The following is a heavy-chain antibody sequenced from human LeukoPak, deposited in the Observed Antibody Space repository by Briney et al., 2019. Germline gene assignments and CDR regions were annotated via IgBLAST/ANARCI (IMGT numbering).Heavy chain of an antibody. CDR1: GFTFSSYS. CDR2: ISSSSSYI. J-gene: IGHJ4*02. Sequence: TGGSLRLSXAASGFTFSSYSMNWVCQAPGKGLEWVSSISSSSSYIYYADSVKGRFTISRDNAKNSLYLQMNSLRAEDTAVYYCATDYRKIAARREFDYWGQGTLVTVSS. D-gene: IGHD6-6*01. V-gene: IGHV3-21*01. CDR3: ATDYRKIAARREFDY.